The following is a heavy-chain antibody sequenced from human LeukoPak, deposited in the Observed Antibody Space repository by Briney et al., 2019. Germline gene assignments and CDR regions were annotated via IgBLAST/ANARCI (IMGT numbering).Heavy chain of an antibody. J-gene: IGHJ4*02. D-gene: IGHD2-21*01. CDR1: GFTFSSYG. CDR3: AKPCQGGGVWFLILE. V-gene: IGHV3-30*18. CDR2: ISNDGYSQ. Sequence: PGRSLRLSCAASGFTFSSYGMHWVRQAPGKGLEWVAVISNDGYSQYYAHSVKGRFTVSRDNSKNTLYLQMNNLKTDDTAVYYCAKPCQGGGVWFLILEWGQGTLLTVSS.